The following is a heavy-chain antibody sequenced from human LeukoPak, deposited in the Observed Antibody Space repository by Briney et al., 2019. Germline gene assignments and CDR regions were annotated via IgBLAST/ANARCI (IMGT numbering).Heavy chain of an antibody. D-gene: IGHD2-2*01. V-gene: IGHV3-21*01. J-gene: IGHJ4*02. CDR2: ISSSSSYI. CDR3: ARAPRYCSSTSCSRDTDDY. CDR1: GFTFSSYS. Sequence: PGGSLRLSCAASGFTFSSYSMNWVRQAPGKGLEWVSSISSSSSYIYYADSVKGRFTISRDNAKNSLYLQMNSLRAEDTAVYYCARAPRYCSSTSCSRDTDDYWGQGTLVTVSS.